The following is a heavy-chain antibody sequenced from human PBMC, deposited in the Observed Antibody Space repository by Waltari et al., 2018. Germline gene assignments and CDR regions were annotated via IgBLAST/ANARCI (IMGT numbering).Heavy chain of an antibody. CDR1: GGSISSSY. V-gene: IGHV4-59*01. J-gene: IGHJ2*01. CDR3: ARVGCSSTSCFRGGYWYFDL. D-gene: IGHD2-2*01. CDR2: IYYSGRT. Sequence: QVQLQESGPGLVKPSETLSLTCTVSGGSISSSYWSWIRQPPGQGREWIGYIYYSGRTNYNPSLKSRVTISVDTSKNQFSLKLSSVTAADTAVYYCARVGCSSTSCFRGGYWYFDLWGRGTLVTVSS.